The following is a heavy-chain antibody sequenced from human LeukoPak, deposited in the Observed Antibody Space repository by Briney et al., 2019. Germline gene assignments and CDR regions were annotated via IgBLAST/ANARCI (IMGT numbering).Heavy chain of an antibody. CDR1: GGSISSYY. D-gene: IGHD1-26*01. V-gene: IGHV4-59*01. Sequence: KPSETLSLTCTVSGGSISSYYWSWIRQPPGKGLEWIGYIYYSGSTNYNPSLKSRVTISVDTSKNQFSLKLSSVTAADTAVYYCASLSGSYYPYWGQGTLVTVSS. J-gene: IGHJ4*02. CDR3: ASLSGSYYPY. CDR2: IYYSGST.